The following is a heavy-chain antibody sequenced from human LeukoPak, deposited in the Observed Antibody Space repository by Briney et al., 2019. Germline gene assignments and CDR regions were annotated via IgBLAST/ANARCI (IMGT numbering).Heavy chain of an antibody. Sequence: SETLSLTRTVSGGSISSTSHYRGWIRQPPGKGLEWIGSIYYSGNTHYNPSLKSRVAISVDTSKNQFSLKLSSVTAADTAAYYCARQGLSGYDIWFDPWGQGTLVTVSS. CDR2: IYYSGNT. J-gene: IGHJ5*02. CDR1: GGSISSTSHY. V-gene: IGHV4-39*01. CDR3: ARQGLSGYDIWFDP. D-gene: IGHD5-12*01.